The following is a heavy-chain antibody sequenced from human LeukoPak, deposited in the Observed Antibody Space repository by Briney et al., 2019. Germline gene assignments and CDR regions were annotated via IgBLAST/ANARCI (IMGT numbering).Heavy chain of an antibody. J-gene: IGHJ4*02. CDR1: GFTFSDYY. CDR3: ARASLGLAPFDY. CDR2: ISSSSSYT. V-gene: IGHV3-11*06. Sequence: GGSLRLSCAASGFTFSDYYMSWIRQAPGKGLEWVPYISSSSSYTNYADSVKGRFTISRDNAKNSLYLQMNSLRAEDTAVYYCARASLGLAPFDYWGQGTLVTVSS.